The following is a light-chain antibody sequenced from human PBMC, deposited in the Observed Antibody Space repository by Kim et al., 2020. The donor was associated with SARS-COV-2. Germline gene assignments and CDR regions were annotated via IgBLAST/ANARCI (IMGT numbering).Light chain of an antibody. CDR2: DIS. Sequence: PGGRATLSCRASESVTSTYLAWYQQKPGQAPRLLIYDISTRAAGIPDRFSGSGSGTDFTLTISRLEPGDFAVYYCQQYGNSVPWTFGQGTKVDIK. CDR3: QQYGNSVPWT. J-gene: IGKJ1*01. V-gene: IGKV3-20*01. CDR1: ESVTSTY.